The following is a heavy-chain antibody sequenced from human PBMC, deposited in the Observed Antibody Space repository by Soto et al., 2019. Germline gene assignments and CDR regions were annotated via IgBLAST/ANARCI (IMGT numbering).Heavy chain of an antibody. CDR3: ARYYDILTGYYGRDDAFDI. V-gene: IGHV4-30-4*01. CDR1: GGSISSRDYY. D-gene: IGHD3-9*01. CDR2: IYYSGST. J-gene: IGHJ3*02. Sequence: LSLTCTVSGGSISSRDYYWRWIRQPPGKGLEWIGYIYYSGSTYYNPSLKSRVTISVDTSKNQFSLKLSSVTAADTAVYYCARYYDILTGYYGRDDAFDIWGQGTMVTVSS.